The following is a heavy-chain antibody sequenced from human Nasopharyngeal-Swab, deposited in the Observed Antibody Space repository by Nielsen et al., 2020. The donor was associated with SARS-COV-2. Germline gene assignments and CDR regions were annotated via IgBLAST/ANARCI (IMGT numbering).Heavy chain of an antibody. Sequence: GGSLRLSCAASGFTFSSYSVNWVRQAPGKGLEWVSSISSSSSYIYYADSVKGRFTISRDNAKNSLYLQMNSLRAEDTAVYYCASPATVTTLYDYYYYMDVWGKGTTVTVSS. CDR1: GFTFSSYS. CDR2: ISSSSSYI. V-gene: IGHV3-21*01. J-gene: IGHJ6*03. D-gene: IGHD4-17*01. CDR3: ASPATVTTLYDYYYYMDV.